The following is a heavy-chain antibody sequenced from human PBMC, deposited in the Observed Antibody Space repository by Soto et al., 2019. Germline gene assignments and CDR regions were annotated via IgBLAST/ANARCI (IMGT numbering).Heavy chain of an antibody. Sequence: QVQLVESGGGLVKPGGSLRLSCAASGFTFSDYYMCWIRQAPGKGLEWVSYISSSGATTYYADSVKGRLTISRDNAKNSLYLQMNSLRAEDSAVYYCATCCGSTRSEVYWSQGTLVTVSS. J-gene: IGHJ4*02. CDR2: ISSSGATT. D-gene: IGHD2-15*01. CDR1: GFTFSDYY. CDR3: ATCCGSTRSEVY. V-gene: IGHV3-11*01.